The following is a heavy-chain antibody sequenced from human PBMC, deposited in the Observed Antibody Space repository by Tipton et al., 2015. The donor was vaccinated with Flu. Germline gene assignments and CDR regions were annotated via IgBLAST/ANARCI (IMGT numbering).Heavy chain of an antibody. J-gene: IGHJ5*01. V-gene: IGHV4-38-2*02. CDR2: IHYSGSP. CDR1: RDSMRSDYF. CDR3: ARRGYSNYVSEPKNWFDS. Sequence: TLSLTCTVSRDSMRSDYFWGWIRQAPGKGLEWIGNIHYSGSPHYNPSLKSRVTISIDTSKNQFSLRLSSVTAADTAVYYCARRGYSNYVSEPKNWFDSWGQGTQVTVSS. D-gene: IGHD4-11*01.